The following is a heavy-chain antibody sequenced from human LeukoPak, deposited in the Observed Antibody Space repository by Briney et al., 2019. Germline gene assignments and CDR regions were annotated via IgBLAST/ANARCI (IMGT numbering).Heavy chain of an antibody. CDR1: GFTFSDYY. CDR2: ISSSGSTI. CDR3: ARDHYYYDSSGYYPPLDY. V-gene: IGHV3-11*01. J-gene: IGHJ4*02. Sequence: GGSLRLSCAASGFTFSDYYMSWIRQAPGKGLEWVSYISSSGSTIYYADSVKGRFTISRDNAKNSLYLQMNSLRAEDTAVYYRARDHYYYDSSGYYPPLDYWGQGTLVTVSS. D-gene: IGHD3-22*01.